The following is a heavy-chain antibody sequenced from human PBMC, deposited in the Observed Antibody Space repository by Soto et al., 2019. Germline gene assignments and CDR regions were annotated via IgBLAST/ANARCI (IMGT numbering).Heavy chain of an antibody. CDR3: ARGYGDWGY. Sequence: QVQLQESGPGLVKPSETLSLTCTVSGGSISGYYWSWIRQPPGKGLEWIGYIYYSGSTNYNPSLKSRVTISEDTPKNQFSLNLSSVTAADTAVYYCARGYGDWGYWGQGTLVTVSS. V-gene: IGHV4-59*01. CDR1: GGSISGYY. CDR2: IYYSGST. D-gene: IGHD4-17*01. J-gene: IGHJ4*02.